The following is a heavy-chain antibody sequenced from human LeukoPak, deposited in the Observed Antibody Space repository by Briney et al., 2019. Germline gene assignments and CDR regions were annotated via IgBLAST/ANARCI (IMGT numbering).Heavy chain of an antibody. CDR2: ISDSGGST. J-gene: IGHJ4*02. V-gene: IGHV3-23*01. Sequence: GGSLRLSCAVSGITLSNYDMSWVRQAPGKGLEWFAGISDSGGSTNYADSVKGRFTISRDNPQNTLYLQMNSLRAEDTAVYFCAKRGVVIRVILVGFHKEAYYFDSWGQGALVTVSS. CDR3: AKRGVVIRVILVGFHKEAYYFDS. D-gene: IGHD3-22*01. CDR1: GITLSNYD.